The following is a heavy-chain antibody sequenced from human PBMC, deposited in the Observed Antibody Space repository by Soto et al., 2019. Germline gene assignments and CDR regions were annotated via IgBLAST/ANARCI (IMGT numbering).Heavy chain of an antibody. Sequence: QVQLQQWGAGLVKPSETLSLSCAVYGQSFSGHSWAWIRQPPGKGLEWIGEISESGSTYYNPSLTSRVTISTDTSKNQFSLKLNSVTAAATAAYFCARGSGIVALPGELEDVNYDFWGQGTLFNVSS. V-gene: IGHV4-34*01. CDR1: GQSFSGHS. CDR2: ISESGST. CDR3: ARGSGIVALPGELEDVNYDF. J-gene: IGHJ4*02. D-gene: IGHD1-1*01.